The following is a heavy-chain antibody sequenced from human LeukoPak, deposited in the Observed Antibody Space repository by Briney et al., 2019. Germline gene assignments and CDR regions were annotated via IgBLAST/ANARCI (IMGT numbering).Heavy chain of an antibody. CDR2: ISSSSSYI. D-gene: IGHD1-26*01. Sequence: PGGSLRLSCAASGFTLSSYSMNWVRQAPGKGLEWVSFISSSSSYIYYADSLKGRFTISRDNAKNSLYLQMNSLRAEDTAVYYCARGERIVGATWFYYYYYMDVWGKGTTVTVSS. J-gene: IGHJ6*03. CDR3: ARGERIVGATWFYYYYYMDV. V-gene: IGHV3-21*01. CDR1: GFTLSSYS.